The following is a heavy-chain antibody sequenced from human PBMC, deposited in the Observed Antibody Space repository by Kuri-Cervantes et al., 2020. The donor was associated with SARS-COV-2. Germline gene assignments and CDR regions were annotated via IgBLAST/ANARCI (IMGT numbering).Heavy chain of an antibody. CDR3: ARDTVTPSSWTHYYDSSGYDP. CDR1: RGTLSSYV. J-gene: IGHJ5*02. V-gene: IGHV1-69*04. D-gene: IGHD3-22*01. CDR2: IIRIFDIE. Sequence: SVKVSCKASRGTLSSYVVSWVRQAPGQGLEWMGRIIRIFDIEKKAQKFQDRVTITTDKSTSTVYMDLSSLRAEDTAVYYCARDTVTPSSWTHYYDSSGYDPWGQGTLVTVSS.